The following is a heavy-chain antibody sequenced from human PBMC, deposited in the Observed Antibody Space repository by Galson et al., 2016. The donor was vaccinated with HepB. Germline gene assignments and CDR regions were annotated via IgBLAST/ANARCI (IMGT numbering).Heavy chain of an antibody. V-gene: IGHV4-34*01. Sequence: ETLSLTCDVYGGSPSSYYWSWIRQPPGKGLEWIGEITNSGTINYSPSLKSRVTISADTSRNQFSLRLTSVTAADTAVYYCARELRAGAYNSAERWLDSWGQGTLVTVSS. CDR1: GGSPSSYY. CDR3: ARELRAGAYNSAERWLDS. CDR2: ITNSGTI. D-gene: IGHD3-22*01. J-gene: IGHJ5*01.